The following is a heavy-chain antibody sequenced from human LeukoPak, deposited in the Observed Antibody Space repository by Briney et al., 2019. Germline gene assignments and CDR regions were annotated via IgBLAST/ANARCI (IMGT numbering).Heavy chain of an antibody. D-gene: IGHD5-24*01. Sequence: GGSLRLSCAASGFTVSSNYMSWVRQAPGKGLERVSVIYSGGSTYYADSVKGRFTISRDNSKNTLYLQMNSLRAEDTAVYYCARTGDGYNWKYYFDYWGQGTLVTVSS. V-gene: IGHV3-53*01. CDR1: GFTVSSNY. CDR3: ARTGDGYNWKYYFDY. CDR2: IYSGGST. J-gene: IGHJ4*02.